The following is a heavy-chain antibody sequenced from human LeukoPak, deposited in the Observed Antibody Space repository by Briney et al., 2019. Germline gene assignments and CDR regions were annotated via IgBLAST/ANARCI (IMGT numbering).Heavy chain of an antibody. Sequence: SQTLSLTCAISGASASGSASWNWIRQSPSRGLGWLGRTYYRSKWYSEYATSVTGRISINADTSKNQFSLQLNSVIPEDTAVYYCARDPDSSNEWGPFDPWGQGTLVTVSS. D-gene: IGHD1-1*01. CDR1: GASASGSAS. CDR3: ARDPDSSNEWGPFDP. V-gene: IGHV6-1*01. J-gene: IGHJ5*02. CDR2: TYYRSKWYS.